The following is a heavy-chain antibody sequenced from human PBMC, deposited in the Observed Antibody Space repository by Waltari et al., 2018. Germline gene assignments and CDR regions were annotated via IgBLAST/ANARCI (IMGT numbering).Heavy chain of an antibody. CDR2: INHSGST. J-gene: IGHJ4*02. D-gene: IGHD2-2*01. CDR3: ARGVYCSSTSCYVDY. Sequence: QVQLQQWGAGLLKPSETLSLTCAVYGGSFSGYYWSWIRQPPGKGLEWIGEINHSGSTNDNPSLKSRVTISVDTSKNQFSLKLSSVTAADTAVYYCARGVYCSSTSCYVDYWGQGTLVTVSS. V-gene: IGHV4-34*01. CDR1: GGSFSGYY.